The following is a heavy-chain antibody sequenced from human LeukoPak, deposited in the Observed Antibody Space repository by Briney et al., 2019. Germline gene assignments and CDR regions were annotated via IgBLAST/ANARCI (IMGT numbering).Heavy chain of an antibody. J-gene: IGHJ6*02. CDR3: AKISYYYGMDV. CDR2: ISGSGSSM. V-gene: IGHV3-11*01. CDR1: GFTFSDYY. Sequence: EGSLRLSCAASGFTFSDYYMSWIRQAPGKGLEWISYISGSGSSMYYANSVKGRFTISRDNAKNSLYLQMNSLRAEDTAVYYCAKISYYYGMDVWGQGTTVTVSS.